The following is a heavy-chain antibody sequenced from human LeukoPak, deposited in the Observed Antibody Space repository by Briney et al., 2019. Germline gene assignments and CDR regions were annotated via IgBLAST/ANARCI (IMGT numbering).Heavy chain of an antibody. CDR3: AVRNWYFDL. CDR2: ISWNSGSI. Sequence: GGSLRLSCAASGFTFDDYAMHWVRQAPGKGLEWVSGISWNSGSIGYADSVKGRFTISRDNAKNSLYLQMNSLRAEDTALYYCAVRNWYFDLRGRGTLVTVSS. CDR1: GFTFDDYA. J-gene: IGHJ2*01. D-gene: IGHD3-16*01. V-gene: IGHV3-9*01.